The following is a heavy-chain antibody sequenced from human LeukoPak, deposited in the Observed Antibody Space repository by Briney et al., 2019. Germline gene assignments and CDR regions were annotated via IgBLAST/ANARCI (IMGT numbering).Heavy chain of an antibody. CDR2: IYYSGST. CDR1: GGSISSYY. J-gene: IGHJ6*02. V-gene: IGHV4-59*08. D-gene: IGHD5-18*01. CDR3: ARTNVDTAQYYYGMDV. Sequence: SETLSLTCTVSGGSISSYYWSWIRQPPGKGLEWIGYIYYSGSTNYNPSLKSRVTISVDTSKNQFSLKLSSVTAADTAVYYCARTNVDTAQYYYGMDVWGQGTTVTVSS.